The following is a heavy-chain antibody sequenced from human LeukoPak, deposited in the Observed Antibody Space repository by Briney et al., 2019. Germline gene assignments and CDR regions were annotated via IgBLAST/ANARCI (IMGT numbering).Heavy chain of an antibody. Sequence: GGSLRLSCAASGFTFSSYGMHWVRQAPGKGLEWVAVIWYDGSNKYYADSVKGRFTISRDNSKNTLYLQMNSLRAEDTAVYYCARGEGNYYDSSGSFDYWGQGTLVTVS. CDR1: GFTFSSYG. J-gene: IGHJ4*02. CDR2: IWYDGSNK. CDR3: ARGEGNYYDSSGSFDY. D-gene: IGHD3-22*01. V-gene: IGHV3-33*01.